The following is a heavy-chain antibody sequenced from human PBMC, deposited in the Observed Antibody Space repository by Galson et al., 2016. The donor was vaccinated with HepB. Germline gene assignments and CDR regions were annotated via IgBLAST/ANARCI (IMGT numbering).Heavy chain of an antibody. CDR3: ARGLFGGLGAGYFDY. D-gene: IGHD3-3*01. Sequence: SLRLSCAASGSTVSSNYMSWVRQAPGKGLEWVSIIYRGGSTYDADPVKGRFTISRDNSKNTLYLQMNSLRVEDTAVYYCARGLFGGLGAGYFDYWGQGTLVTVSA. CDR1: GSTVSSNY. V-gene: IGHV3-53*01. CDR2: IYRGGST. J-gene: IGHJ4*02.